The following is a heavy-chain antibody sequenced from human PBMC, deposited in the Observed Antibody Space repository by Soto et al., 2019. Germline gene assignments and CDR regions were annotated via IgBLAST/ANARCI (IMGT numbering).Heavy chain of an antibody. D-gene: IGHD2-2*01. CDR3: ARLGGSGYWSSTSCYAFDI. J-gene: IGHJ3*02. V-gene: IGHV3-23*01. CDR1: GFTFSSYA. CDR2: ISGSGGST. Sequence: GGSLRLSCAASGFTFSSYAMSWVRQAPGKGLEWVSAISGSGGSTYYADSVKGRFTISRDNSKNTLYLQMNSLRAEDSAVDYCARLGGSGYWSSTSCYAFDIWGQGTMVTVSS.